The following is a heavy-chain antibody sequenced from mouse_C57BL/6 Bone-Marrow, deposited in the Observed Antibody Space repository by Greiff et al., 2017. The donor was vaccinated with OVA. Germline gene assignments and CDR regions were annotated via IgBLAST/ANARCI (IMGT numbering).Heavy chain of an antibody. J-gene: IGHJ2*01. CDR1: GFTFTNYY. CDR3: ARYKGRVAVDYFDY. Sequence: EVKVVESGGGLVQPGDSLSLSCAASGFTFTNYYMSWVRQPPGKALEWLAFIRNKPNGSTTEYSASVKGRFTISRDNSQSILYLQMNALRAEDSATYYCARYKGRVAVDYFDYWGQGTALTVFS. V-gene: IGHV7-3*01. D-gene: IGHD1-1*01. CDR2: IRNKPNGSTT.